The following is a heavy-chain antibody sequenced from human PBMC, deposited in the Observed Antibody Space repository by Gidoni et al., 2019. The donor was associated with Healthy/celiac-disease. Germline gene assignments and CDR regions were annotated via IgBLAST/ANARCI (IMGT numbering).Heavy chain of an antibody. CDR2: ISSSSSYI. CDR1: GFPFISCS. D-gene: IGHD3-16*01. V-gene: IGHV3-21*01. CDR3: ARDGSLKPRGHYYYGMDV. Sequence: EVQLVESGGGLVKPGGSLRLSCAASGFPFISCSLTWVRPAPGKGLEWVSSISSSSSYIYYADSVKGRFTISRDNAKNSLYLQMNSLRAEDTAVYYCARDGSLKPRGHYYYGMDVWGQGTTVTVSS. J-gene: IGHJ6*02.